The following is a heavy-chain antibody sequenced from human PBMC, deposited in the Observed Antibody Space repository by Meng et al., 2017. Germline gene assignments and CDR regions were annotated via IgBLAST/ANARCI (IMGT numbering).Heavy chain of an antibody. Sequence: ETLSLTCAASGFTFSSYWMSWVRQAPGKGLEWVANIKQDGSEKYYVDSVKGRFTISRDNAKNSLYLQMNSLRAEDTAVYYCASQKNTYYDYVWGSYRTFGFDYWGQGTLVTVSS. D-gene: IGHD3-16*02. J-gene: IGHJ4*02. V-gene: IGHV3-7*01. CDR1: GFTFSSYW. CDR2: IKQDGSEK. CDR3: ASQKNTYYDYVWGSYRTFGFDY.